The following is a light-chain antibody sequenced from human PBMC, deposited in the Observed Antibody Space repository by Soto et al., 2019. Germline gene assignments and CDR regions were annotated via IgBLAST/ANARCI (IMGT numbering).Light chain of an antibody. CDR1: QSVRSNY. Sequence: EIVVTQSPGTLSLSPGERATLSCRASQSVRSNYLAWFQKKPGQGPRLLIHDASNRATGIPDRFSGIVSGTDFNLTISRLETEDCAVYEGQQYGSSPRTFSQLTKVDIK. J-gene: IGKJ1*01. CDR3: QQYGSSPRT. CDR2: DAS. V-gene: IGKV3-20*01.